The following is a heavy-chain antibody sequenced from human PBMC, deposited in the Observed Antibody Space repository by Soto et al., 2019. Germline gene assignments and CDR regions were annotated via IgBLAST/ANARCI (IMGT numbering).Heavy chain of an antibody. CDR3: GKDPFLPDP. CDR2: ISGSGDNT. J-gene: IGHJ5*02. CDR1: GFSFSNYG. Sequence: GGSLRLSCAASGFSFSNYGMNWVRQAPGKGLEWVSAISGSGDNTYYADSVKGRFTMSRDNSKNTLYLQMDSLRAEDTAVYYCGKDPFLPDPWGPGTVVTVSS. V-gene: IGHV3-23*01.